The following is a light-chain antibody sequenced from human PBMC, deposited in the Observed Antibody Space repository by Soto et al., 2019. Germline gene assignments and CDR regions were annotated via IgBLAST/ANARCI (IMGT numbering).Light chain of an antibody. CDR3: QQSYSTLGT. CDR2: ASS. J-gene: IGKJ2*01. V-gene: IGKV1-39*01. CDR1: HSINNY. Sequence: IQMTQSPSSLSASVGDRVIITCRSDHSINNYLNWYQQRPGKVPKLLIYASSTLQSGVPLRFSGSRSGGVFTLTINRLQPEDFATYYCQQSYSTLGTFGRGTRVQI.